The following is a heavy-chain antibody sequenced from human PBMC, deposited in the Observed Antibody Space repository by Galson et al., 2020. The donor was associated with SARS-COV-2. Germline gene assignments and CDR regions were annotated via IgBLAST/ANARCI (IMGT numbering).Heavy chain of an antibody. CDR2: IYYSGST. D-gene: IGHD2-15*01. Sequence: SETLSLTCTVSGGSISSYYWSWNRQPPGKGLEWIGYIYYSGSTNYNPSLKSRVTISVDTSKNQFSLKLSSVTAADTAVYYCARDLPTSGCSGGSCYSGAFDIWGQGTMVTVSS. CDR1: GGSISSYY. J-gene: IGHJ3*02. CDR3: ARDLPTSGCSGGSCYSGAFDI. V-gene: IGHV4-59*01.